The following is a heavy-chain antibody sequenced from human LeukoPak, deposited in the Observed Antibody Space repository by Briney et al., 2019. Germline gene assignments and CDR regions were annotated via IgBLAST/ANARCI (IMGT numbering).Heavy chain of an antibody. J-gene: IGHJ4*02. CDR2: ISAYNGNT. V-gene: IGHV1-18*01. Sequence: ASVKVSCKASGYTFTSYGISWVRQAPGQGLEWMGWISAYNGNTNYAQKLQGRVTMTTDTSTSTAYMELRSLRSDDTAVYYCARAGRDIVATTPFDYWGQGTLVTVSS. D-gene: IGHD5-12*01. CDR3: ARAGRDIVATTPFDY. CDR1: GYTFTSYG.